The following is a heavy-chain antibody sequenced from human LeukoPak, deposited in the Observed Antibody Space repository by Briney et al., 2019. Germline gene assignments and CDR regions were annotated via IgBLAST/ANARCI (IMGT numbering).Heavy chain of an antibody. V-gene: IGHV1-69*05. D-gene: IGHD5-24*01. Sequence: GASVKVSCKASGGTFSSYAISWVRQAPGQGLEWMGGIIPIFGTANYAQKFQGRVTITTDESTSTAYMELSSLRSEDTAVYYCARDRGVGWLGTFDYWGQGTLVTVSS. CDR2: IIPIFGTA. CDR1: GGTFSSYA. J-gene: IGHJ4*02. CDR3: ARDRGVGWLGTFDY.